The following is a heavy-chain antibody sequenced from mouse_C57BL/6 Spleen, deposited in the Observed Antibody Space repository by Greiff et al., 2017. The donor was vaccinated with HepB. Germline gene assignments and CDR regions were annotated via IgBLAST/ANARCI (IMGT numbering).Heavy chain of an antibody. CDR3: ARELGRFDY. CDR1: GYSFTGYY. Sequence: VQLQQSGPELVKPGASVKISCKASGYSFTGYYMNWVKQSPEKSLEWIGEINPSTGGTTYNQKFKAKATLTVDKSSSTAYMQLKSLTSEDSAVYYCARELGRFDYWGQGTTLTVSS. CDR2: INPSTGGT. V-gene: IGHV1-42*01. D-gene: IGHD4-1*01. J-gene: IGHJ2*01.